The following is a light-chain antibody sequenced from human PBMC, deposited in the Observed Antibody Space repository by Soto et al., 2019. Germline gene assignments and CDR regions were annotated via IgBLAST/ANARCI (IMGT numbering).Light chain of an antibody. J-gene: IGKJ4*01. CDR1: QTVSNN. Sequence: EIVKTQSPATLSVSPGEKATLSCRASQTVSNNLAWYQQKPGQAPRLLIYFASTRATGIPARFSGSGSGTEFTPTISSLQSEDFAVYYCQQYNQWPLTFGGGTKAETK. CDR2: FAS. V-gene: IGKV3-15*01. CDR3: QQYNQWPLT.